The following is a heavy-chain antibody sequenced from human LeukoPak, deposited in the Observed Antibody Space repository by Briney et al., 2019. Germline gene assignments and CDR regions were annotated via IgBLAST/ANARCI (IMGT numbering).Heavy chain of an antibody. CDR3: AKDMRFDWTPYYFDY. J-gene: IGHJ4*02. D-gene: IGHD3-9*01. CDR1: GFTFSSYA. CDR2: ISGSGGST. V-gene: IGHV3-23*01. Sequence: PGGSLRLSCAASGFTFSSYAMSWVRQAPGKGLEWVSAISGSGGSTYNADSVKGRFTISRDNSKNTLYLQMNSLRAEDTAVYYCAKDMRFDWTPYYFDYWGQGTLVTVSS.